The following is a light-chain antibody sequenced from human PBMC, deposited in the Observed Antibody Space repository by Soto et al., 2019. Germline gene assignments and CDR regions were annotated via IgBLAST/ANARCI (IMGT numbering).Light chain of an antibody. Sequence: DIQMTQSPPSLSASVGDRITITCRASQYINNYLAWYQQRPGEGPKLLIHAASTLQSGVPSRFSGSGYGSDFTLTISSLQSEDVATYYCQQSYSTPALTFGGGTKVDIK. CDR2: AAS. CDR3: QQSYSTPALT. V-gene: IGKV1-27*01. CDR1: QYINNY. J-gene: IGKJ4*01.